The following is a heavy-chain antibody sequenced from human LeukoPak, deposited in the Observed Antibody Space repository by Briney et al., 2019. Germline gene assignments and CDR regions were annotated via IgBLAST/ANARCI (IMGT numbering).Heavy chain of an antibody. J-gene: IGHJ5*02. CDR1: GGSVSSGSYH. D-gene: IGHD4-17*01. Sequence: SETLSLTCTVSGGSVSSGSYHWSWIRQPPGKGLEWIGYTHYSGNTYCNPSLKSRVTISLDTSKKQFSLWLRSVTAADTAVYYCARVRGDYVNLFDPWGQGTLVTVSS. CDR2: THYSGNT. V-gene: IGHV4-61*01. CDR3: ARVRGDYVNLFDP.